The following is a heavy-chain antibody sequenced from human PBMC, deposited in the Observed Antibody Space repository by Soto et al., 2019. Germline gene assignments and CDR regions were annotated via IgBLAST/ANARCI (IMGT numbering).Heavy chain of an antibody. V-gene: IGHV3-74*03. CDR1: VFTFSGHW. Sequence: PGGSLRLSCAASVFTFSGHWMHWVRQVPGKGLEWVSRINTDGGSSAYADSVKGRFTISRDNAKNTLYLQMNGLRAEDTAVYYCAREAGYCSRTSCYRRAFDTWGQGTTVTVSS. J-gene: IGHJ3*02. CDR2: INTDGGSS. D-gene: IGHD2-2*01. CDR3: AREAGYCSRTSCYRRAFDT.